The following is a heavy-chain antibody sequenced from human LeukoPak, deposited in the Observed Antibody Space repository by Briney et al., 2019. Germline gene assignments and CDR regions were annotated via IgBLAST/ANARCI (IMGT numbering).Heavy chain of an antibody. V-gene: IGHV3-9*01. J-gene: IGHJ6*02. CDR2: ISWNSGSI. Sequence: HPGGSLRLSCAASGFTFDDYAMHWVRQAPGKGLEWVSGISWNSGSIGYADSVKGRFTISRDNAKNSLYLQMNSLRAEDTALYYCAKDSKEYYYGMDVWGQGTTVTVSS. CDR3: AKDSKEYYYGMDV. CDR1: GFTFDDYA.